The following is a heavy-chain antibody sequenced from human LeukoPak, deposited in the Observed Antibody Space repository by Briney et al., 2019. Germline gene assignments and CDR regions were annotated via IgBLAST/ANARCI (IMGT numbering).Heavy chain of an antibody. CDR2: IYPGDSGT. J-gene: IGHJ4*02. CDR3: ASSLNYYDSSPPYYYFDY. Sequence: GASLKISCKGSGYSFTSYWIGWVRPMPGKGLEWMGIIYPGDSGTRYSPSFQGQVTISADKSISTAYLQWSSLKASDTAMYYCASSLNYYDSSPPYYYFDYWGQGTLVTVSS. CDR1: GYSFTSYW. V-gene: IGHV5-51*01. D-gene: IGHD3-22*01.